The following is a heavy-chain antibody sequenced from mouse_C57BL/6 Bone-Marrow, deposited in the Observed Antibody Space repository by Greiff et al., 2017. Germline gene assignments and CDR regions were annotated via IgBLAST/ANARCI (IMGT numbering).Heavy chain of an antibody. CDR3: ARDYYGSSYDY. D-gene: IGHD1-1*01. J-gene: IGHJ2*01. CDR1: GYTFTSYW. CDR2: IDPSDSYT. V-gene: IGHV1-59*01. Sequence: QVQLQQPGAELVRPGTSVKLSCKASGYTFTSYWMHWVKQRPGQGLEWIGVIDPSDSYTNYNQKFKGKATLTVDTYSSTAYMQLSSLTSDDSAVYSCARDYYGSSYDYWGQGTTLTVSS.